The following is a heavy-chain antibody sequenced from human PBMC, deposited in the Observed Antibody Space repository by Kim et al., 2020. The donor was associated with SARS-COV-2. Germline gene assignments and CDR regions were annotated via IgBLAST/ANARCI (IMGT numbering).Heavy chain of an antibody. Sequence: TYYVDSVKVRCTISRDNDKNALYLQMNSLRAEDTAVYYCARVIPGTNTDYWGQGTLVTVSS. CDR3: ARVIPGTNTDY. CDR2: T. D-gene: IGHD1-1*01. V-gene: IGHV3-7*01. J-gene: IGHJ4*02.